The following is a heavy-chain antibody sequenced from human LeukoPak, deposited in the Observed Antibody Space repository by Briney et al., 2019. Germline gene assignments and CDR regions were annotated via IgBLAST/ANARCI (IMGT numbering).Heavy chain of an antibody. CDR2: FHDSGSA. V-gene: IGHV4-59*01. Sequence: SETLSLTCTVCGDSISSYFWSWIRQPPGKGLEWIGYFHDSGSANYNPSLKSRITMSVDTSKNQFSLKLRSVTAADTAVYYCARDSHSVDTATPRGFDPWGQGTLVTVSS. D-gene: IGHD2-15*01. CDR1: GDSISSYF. J-gene: IGHJ5*02. CDR3: ARDSHSVDTATPRGFDP.